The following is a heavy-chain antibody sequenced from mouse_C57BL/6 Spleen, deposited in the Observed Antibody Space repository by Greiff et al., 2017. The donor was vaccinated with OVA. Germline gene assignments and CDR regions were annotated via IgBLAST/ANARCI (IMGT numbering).Heavy chain of an antibody. D-gene: IGHD1-1*01. CDR2: IYPGSGNT. CDR1: GYTFTDYY. J-gene: IGHJ4*01. V-gene: IGHV1-76*01. CDR3: ARATTGPYYAMDY. Sequence: VQLQQSGAELVRPGASVKLSCKASGYTFTDYYINWVKQRPGQGLEWIARIYPGSGNTYCNEKFKGKATLTAEKSSSTAYMQLSSLTSEDSAVYFCARATTGPYYAMDYWGQGTSVTVSS.